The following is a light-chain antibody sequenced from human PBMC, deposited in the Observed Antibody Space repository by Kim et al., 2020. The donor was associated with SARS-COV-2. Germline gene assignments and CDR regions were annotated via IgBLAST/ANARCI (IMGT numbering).Light chain of an antibody. V-gene: IGKV1-13*02. J-gene: IGKJ4*02. CDR2: EVS. CDR3: QRVA. CDR1: QVITGG. Sequence: AIQLTQSPSSLSASVGDRVTITCRESQVITGGLAWYQQKPGKTLKLLIYEVSTLQSGVPSRFSGSGSGTDFTLTINRLQPEDFATYYCQRVAFGGGTRVEIK.